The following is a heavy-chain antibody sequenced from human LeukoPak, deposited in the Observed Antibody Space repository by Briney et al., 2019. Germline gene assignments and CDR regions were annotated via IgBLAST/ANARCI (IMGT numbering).Heavy chain of an antibody. CDR3: ARGRTYGDYGGVLY. J-gene: IGHJ4*02. CDR1: GGSFSGYY. CDR2: INHSGST. D-gene: IGHD4-17*01. Sequence: SETLSLTCAVYGGSFSGYYWSWIRQPPGKGLEWIGEINHSGSTNYNPSLKSRVTISVDTSKNQFSLKLSSVTAADTAVYYCARGRTYGDYGGVLYWGQGTLVTVSS. V-gene: IGHV4-34*09.